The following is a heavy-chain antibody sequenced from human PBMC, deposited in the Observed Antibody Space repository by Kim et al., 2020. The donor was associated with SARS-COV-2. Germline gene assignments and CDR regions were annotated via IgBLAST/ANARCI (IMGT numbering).Heavy chain of an antibody. J-gene: IGHJ4*02. V-gene: IGHV1-46*01. CDR3: AVYHYGSGSYSGTESDY. CDR1: GYTFTSYY. D-gene: IGHD3-10*01. CDR2: INPSGGST. Sequence: ASVKVSCKASGYTFTSYYMHWVRQAPGQGLEWMGIINPSGGSTSYAQKFQGRVTMTRDTSTSTVYMELSSLRSEDTAVYYCAVYHYGSGSYSGTESDYWGQGTLVTVSS.